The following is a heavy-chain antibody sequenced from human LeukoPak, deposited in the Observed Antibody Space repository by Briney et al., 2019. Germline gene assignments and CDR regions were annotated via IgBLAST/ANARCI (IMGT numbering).Heavy chain of an antibody. CDR3: ARDRDYDILTGYPYLIDY. J-gene: IGHJ4*02. D-gene: IGHD3-9*01. Sequence: GGSLRLSCAASGFTFSSYAMHWVRQAPGKGLEWVAVISYDGSNKYYADSVKGRFTISRDNSKNTLYLQMNSLRAEDTAVYYCARDRDYDILTGYPYLIDYWGQGTLVTVSS. CDR1: GFTFSSYA. V-gene: IGHV3-30*04. CDR2: ISYDGSNK.